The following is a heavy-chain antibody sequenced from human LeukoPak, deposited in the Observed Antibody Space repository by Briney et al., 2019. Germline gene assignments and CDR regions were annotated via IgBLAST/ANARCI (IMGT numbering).Heavy chain of an antibody. CDR2: INHSGST. V-gene: IGHV4-34*01. J-gene: IGHJ4*02. Sequence: SETLSLTCTVSGGSITSGDYYWSWIRQPPGKGLEWIGEINHSGSTNYNPSLKSRVTISVDTSKNQFSLKLSSVTAADTAVYYCAITYGDYSDYWGQGTLVTVSS. D-gene: IGHD4-17*01. CDR1: GGSITSGDYY. CDR3: AITYGDYSDY.